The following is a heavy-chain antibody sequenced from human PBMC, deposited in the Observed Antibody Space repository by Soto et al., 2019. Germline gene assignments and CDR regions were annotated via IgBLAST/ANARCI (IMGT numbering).Heavy chain of an antibody. CDR2: IIPILGIT. CDR3: ARALYTYYRGASFYY. Sequence: QVQLVQSGAEVKKPGSSMKVSCKASGGTFSSHTINWVRQAPGQGLEWMGRIIPILGITNYAQNFQGRVTISADKCTNTAYMGLSSLRSEDTAVYYCARALYTYYRGASFYYCGQGTLVTVSS. J-gene: IGHJ4*02. CDR1: GGTFSSHT. V-gene: IGHV1-69*02. D-gene: IGHD3-10*01.